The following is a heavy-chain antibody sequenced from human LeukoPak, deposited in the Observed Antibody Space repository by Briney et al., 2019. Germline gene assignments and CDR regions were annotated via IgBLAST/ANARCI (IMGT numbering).Heavy chain of an antibody. D-gene: IGHD1-1*01. J-gene: IGHJ3*02. CDR2: INPNSGDT. V-gene: IGHV1-2*02. CDR3: VRGTSNACHI. CDR1: GYSFTGYN. Sequence: GASVKVSCKASGYSFTGYNMYWVRQAPGHGLEWMGWINPNSGDTNHAQKFQGRVTMTRDTSITTAYMELSRLRSDDTAMYYCVRGTSNACHIWGQGTMVTVSS.